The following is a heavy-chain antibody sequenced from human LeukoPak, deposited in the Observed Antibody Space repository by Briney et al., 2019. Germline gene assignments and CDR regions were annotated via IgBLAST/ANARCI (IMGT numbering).Heavy chain of an antibody. CDR2: IIPIFGTA. V-gene: IGHV1-69*05. CDR3: AREPLTMIIIRPFDY. D-gene: IGHD3-22*01. J-gene: IGHJ4*02. Sequence: SVKVSCKASGGTFSSYAISWVRQAPGQGLEWMGRIIPIFGTANYAQKFQGRVTITTDESTSTAYMELSSLRSEDTAVYYCAREPLTMIIIRPFDYWGQGTLVTVSS. CDR1: GGTFSSYA.